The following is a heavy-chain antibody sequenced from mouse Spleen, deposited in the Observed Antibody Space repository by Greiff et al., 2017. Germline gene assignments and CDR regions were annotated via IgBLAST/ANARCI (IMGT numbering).Heavy chain of an antibody. CDR2: IFPRDGST. CDR3: ASHYDSSSNWYFDV. CDR1: AYTYTNYD. Sequence: QVHVKQSGPELVKPGASVKLSCKASAYTYTNYDINWVKQRPGQGLEWIGWIFPRDGSTKYNEKFKGKATLTVDTSSSTAYMELHSLTSEDSAVYFCASHYDSSSNWYFDVWGAGTTVTVSS. D-gene: IGHD1-1*01. V-gene: IGHV1-85*01. J-gene: IGHJ1*01.